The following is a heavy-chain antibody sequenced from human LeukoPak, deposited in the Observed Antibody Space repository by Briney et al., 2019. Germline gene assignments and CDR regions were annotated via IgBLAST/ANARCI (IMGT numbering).Heavy chain of an antibody. D-gene: IGHD4-11*01. V-gene: IGHV4-30-2*01. J-gene: IGHJ5*02. CDR2: IYHSGST. CDR1: GGPISSGGYY. Sequence: SQTLSLTCTVSGGPISSGGYYWSWIRQPPGKGLEWIGYIYHSGSTYYNPSLKSRVTISVDRSKNQFSLKLSSVTAADTAVYYCARVSVSIDPWGQGTLVTVSS. CDR3: ARVSVSIDP.